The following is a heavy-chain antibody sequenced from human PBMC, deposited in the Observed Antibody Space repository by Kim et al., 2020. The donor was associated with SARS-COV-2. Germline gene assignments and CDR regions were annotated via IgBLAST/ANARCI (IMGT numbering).Heavy chain of an antibody. D-gene: IGHD3-10*01. Sequence: NTNSQQKFQGRGNITWDNSASTAYMDLTSLRFEDTAVYYCARERFGGSFDYWGQGTLVTVSS. CDR2: NT. CDR3: ARERFGGSFDY. V-gene: IGHV1-3*01. J-gene: IGHJ4*02.